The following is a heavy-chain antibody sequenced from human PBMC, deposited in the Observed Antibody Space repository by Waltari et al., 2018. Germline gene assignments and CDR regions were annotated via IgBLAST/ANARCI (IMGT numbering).Heavy chain of an antibody. CDR3: ASSNSYYYDSSGYYSVY. CDR2: IRYDGSNK. CDR1: GFTFSSYG. V-gene: IGHV3-30*02. J-gene: IGHJ4*02. D-gene: IGHD3-22*01. Sequence: QVQLVESGGGVVQPGGSLRLSCAASGFTFSSYGMHWVRQAPGKGLEWVAFIRYDGSNKYYADSVKGRFTISRDNSKNTLYLQMNSLRAEDTAVYYCASSNSYYYDSSGYYSVYWGQGTLVTVSS.